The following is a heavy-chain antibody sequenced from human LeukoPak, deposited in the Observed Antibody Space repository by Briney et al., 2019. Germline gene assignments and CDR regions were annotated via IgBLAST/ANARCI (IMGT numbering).Heavy chain of an antibody. V-gene: IGHV3-33*01. CDR2: IWYDGSNK. Sequence: GGSLRLSCAASGFTFSSYGMHWVRQAPGKGLEWVAVIWYDGSNKYYADSAKGRFTISRDNSKNTLYLQMNSLRAEDTAVYYCARDHLAYCGGDCSVFDYWGQGTLVTVSS. CDR1: GFTFSSYG. D-gene: IGHD2-21*02. CDR3: ARDHLAYCGGDCSVFDY. J-gene: IGHJ4*02.